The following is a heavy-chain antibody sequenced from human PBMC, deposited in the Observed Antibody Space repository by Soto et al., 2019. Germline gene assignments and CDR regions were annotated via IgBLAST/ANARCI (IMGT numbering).Heavy chain of an antibody. CDR3: ARITRRQMGDYYYHGTDV. CDR1: GFSLSNARMG. J-gene: IGHJ6*02. D-gene: IGHD1-26*01. CDR2: IFSNDEK. Sequence: SGPTLVNPTETLTLTCTVSGFSLSNARMGVSWIRQPPGKALEWLAHIFSNDEKSYSTSLKSRLTISKDTSKSQVVLTMTNMDPVDTATYYCARITRRQMGDYYYHGTDVWGQGTKVTVPS. V-gene: IGHV2-26*01.